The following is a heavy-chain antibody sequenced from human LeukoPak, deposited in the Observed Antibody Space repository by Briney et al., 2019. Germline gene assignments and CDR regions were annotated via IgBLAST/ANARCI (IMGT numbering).Heavy chain of an antibody. CDR2: FDPEKGET. J-gene: IGHJ4*02. V-gene: IGHV1-24*01. Sequence: ASVKVSCKVSGHTLTELAMHWVRQAPGKGLEWIGGFDPEKGETIYTQQLQGRLTMAEDTSTDTAYMELSSLTSEDTAVYYCATPLGPLGLIPYYFDYWGQGTLVTVSS. CDR1: GHTLTELA. D-gene: IGHD2-21*01. CDR3: ATPLGPLGLIPYYFDY.